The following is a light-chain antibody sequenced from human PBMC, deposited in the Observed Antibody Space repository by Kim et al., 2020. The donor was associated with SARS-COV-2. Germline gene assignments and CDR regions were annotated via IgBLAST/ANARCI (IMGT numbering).Light chain of an antibody. Sequence: SASVDRVTISCRASQSISHWLAWYKQTSGKAPQVIIYGTSDLESGVPSRFSGSGSGTQFTLTITSLQPDDFAIYYCQQYDEYPWTFGQGTKVDIK. CDR3: QQYDEYPWT. CDR1: QSISHW. CDR2: GTS. V-gene: IGKV1-5*03. J-gene: IGKJ1*01.